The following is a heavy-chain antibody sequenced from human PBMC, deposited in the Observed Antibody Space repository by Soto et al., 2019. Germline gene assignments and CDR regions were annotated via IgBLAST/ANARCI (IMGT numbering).Heavy chain of an antibody. J-gene: IGHJ4*02. CDR2: ISAYNGNT. V-gene: IGHV1-18*01. CDR3: ARGYCGGDCYLPYYSDY. CDR1: GYTFTSYG. D-gene: IGHD2-21*02. Sequence: GASVKVSCKASGYTFTSYGISWVRQAPGQGLEWMGWISAYNGNTNYAQKLQGRVTMTTDTSTSTAYMELRSLRSDDTAVYYCARGYCGGDCYLPYYSDYWGQGTLVTVSS.